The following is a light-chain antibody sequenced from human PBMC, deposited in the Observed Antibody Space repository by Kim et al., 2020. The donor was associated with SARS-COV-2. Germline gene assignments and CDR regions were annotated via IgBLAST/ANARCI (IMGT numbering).Light chain of an antibody. CDR1: QSVSSTY. Sequence: TRSLSPGERATRSCRASQSVSSTYLAWYQHRAGQTPRLLIYGASNRATGIPDRFSGSGSGTDFTLTISRLEPEDFAVYYCQQSGTFGQGTKVDIK. V-gene: IGKV3-20*01. J-gene: IGKJ1*01. CDR3: QQSGT. CDR2: GAS.